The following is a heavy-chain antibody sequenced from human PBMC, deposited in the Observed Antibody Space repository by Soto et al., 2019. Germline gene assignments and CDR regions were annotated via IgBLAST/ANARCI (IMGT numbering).Heavy chain of an antibody. J-gene: IGHJ4*02. Sequence: GGSLRLSCEAYGYTFTDYWMSWVRQAPGKGLEWVGNINTDGSSKHYADSMRGRFTISRDNAKNSLYLQVDSLKAEDTAVYFCARDLREGIHWGQGTLVTVSS. D-gene: IGHD1-26*01. CDR3: ARDLREGIH. CDR2: INTDGSSK. V-gene: IGHV3-7*01. CDR1: GYTFTDYW.